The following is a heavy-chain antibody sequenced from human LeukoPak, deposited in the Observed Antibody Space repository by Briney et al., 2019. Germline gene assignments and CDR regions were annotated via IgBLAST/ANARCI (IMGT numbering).Heavy chain of an antibody. V-gene: IGHV4-59*12. J-gene: IGHJ5*02. CDR3: ARDAWGTKFDH. CDR2: IYYSGST. D-gene: IGHD1-1*01. Sequence: SETLSLTCTVSGGSISSYYWSWIRQPPGKGRDWIGYIYYSGSTNYNPSLKSRVTISVDTSKNQFSLKLSSVTAADTAVYYCARDAWGTKFDHWGQGTLVTVSS. CDR1: GGSISSYY.